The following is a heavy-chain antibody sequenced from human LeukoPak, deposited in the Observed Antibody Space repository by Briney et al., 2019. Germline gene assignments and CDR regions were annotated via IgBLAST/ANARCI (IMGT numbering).Heavy chain of an antibody. Sequence: GGSLRLSCAASGFTFSSYWMHWVRQAPGKGLVWVSHINSDGSTIRYADSVKGRFTISRDNAKNTLYLQMNSLRAEDTAVYYCVRVVDSGDLGYWGQGTLVTVSS. V-gene: IGHV3-74*01. D-gene: IGHD3-10*01. CDR3: VRVVDSGDLGY. CDR1: GFTFSSYW. CDR2: INSDGSTI. J-gene: IGHJ4*02.